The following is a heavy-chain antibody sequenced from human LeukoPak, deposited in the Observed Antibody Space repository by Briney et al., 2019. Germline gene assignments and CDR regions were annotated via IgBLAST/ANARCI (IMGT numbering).Heavy chain of an antibody. J-gene: IGHJ4*02. D-gene: IGHD6-19*01. CDR3: ARDVQWLHYFDH. CDR1: GYTFTGYY. Sequence: AASVKVSCKASGYTFTGYYMHWVRQAPGQGLEWMGWINPNSGGTNYAQKFQGRVTMTRDTSISTAYMELSRLRFDDTAVYYCARDVQWLHYFDHWGQGTLVTVSS. V-gene: IGHV1-2*02. CDR2: INPNSGGT.